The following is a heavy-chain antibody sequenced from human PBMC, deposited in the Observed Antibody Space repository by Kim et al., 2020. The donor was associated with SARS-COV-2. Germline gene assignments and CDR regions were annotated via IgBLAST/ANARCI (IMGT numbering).Heavy chain of an antibody. Sequence: SETLSLTCTVSGCSISSSSYYWGWIRQPPGKGLEWIGSIYYSGSTYYNPPLKSRVTISVDTSKNQFSLKLSSVTAADTAVYYCARRREIVVVMSYAFDIWGQGRMVTVSS. CDR3: ARRREIVVVMSYAFDI. CDR2: IYYSGST. D-gene: IGHD3-22*01. V-gene: IGHV4-39*01. J-gene: IGHJ3*02. CDR1: GCSISSSSYY.